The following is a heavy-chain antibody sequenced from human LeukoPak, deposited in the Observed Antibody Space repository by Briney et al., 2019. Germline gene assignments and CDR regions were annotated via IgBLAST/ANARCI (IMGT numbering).Heavy chain of an antibody. J-gene: IGHJ3*02. V-gene: IGHV5-51*01. CDR2: IYPGDSDT. Sequence: GESLKISCKGSGYSFTSYWIGWVRQMPGKGLEWIGIIYPGDSDTRYSPSFQGQVTISADKSISTAYLQWSSLKASDTAMYYCARPHMGSGYFPYDAFDIWGQGTMVTVSS. CDR1: GYSFTSYW. D-gene: IGHD3-22*01. CDR3: ARPHMGSGYFPYDAFDI.